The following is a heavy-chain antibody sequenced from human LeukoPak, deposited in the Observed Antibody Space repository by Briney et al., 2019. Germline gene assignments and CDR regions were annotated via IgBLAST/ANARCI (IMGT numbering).Heavy chain of an antibody. CDR2: INHSGST. J-gene: IGHJ3*02. Sequence: PSETLSLTCAVYGGSSSGYYWSWIRQPPGKGLEWIGEINHSGSTNYNPSLKSRVTISVDTSKNQFSLKLSSVTAADTAVYYCAKDRRGAARPSDAFDIWGQGTMVTVSS. CDR1: GGSSSGYY. V-gene: IGHV4-34*01. D-gene: IGHD6-6*01. CDR3: AKDRRGAARPSDAFDI.